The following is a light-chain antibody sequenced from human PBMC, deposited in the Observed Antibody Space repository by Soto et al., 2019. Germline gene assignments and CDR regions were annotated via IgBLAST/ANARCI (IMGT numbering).Light chain of an antibody. CDR1: RSNIGGNA. CDR2: AND. V-gene: IGLV1-44*01. CDR3: AVWDDNLKGL. Sequence: SVLTQPPSMSGTPGQRVTLSCSGSRSNIGGNAVTWYQQVPGTAPKLLIYANDQRPSGVSDRFSGSKSATSASLAISGLQSEDEADYYCAVWDDNLKGLFGGGTQLTVL. J-gene: IGLJ7*01.